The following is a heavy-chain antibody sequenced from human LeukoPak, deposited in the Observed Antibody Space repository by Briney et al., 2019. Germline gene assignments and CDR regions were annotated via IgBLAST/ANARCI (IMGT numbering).Heavy chain of an antibody. J-gene: IGHJ3*02. V-gene: IGHV1-24*01. CDR3: ATAHRYNWNSGAFDI. Sequence: ASVKVSCKVSGYTLTELSMHWVRQAPGKGLEWMGGFDPEDGEIIYAQKFQGRVTMTEDTSTDTAYMELSSLRSEDTAVYYCATAHRYNWNSGAFDIWGQGTMVTVSS. D-gene: IGHD1-1*01. CDR2: FDPEDGEI. CDR1: GYTLTELS.